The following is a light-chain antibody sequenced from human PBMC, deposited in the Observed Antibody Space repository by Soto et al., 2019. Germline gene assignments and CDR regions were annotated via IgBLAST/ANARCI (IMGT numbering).Light chain of an antibody. CDR1: QSINTY. CDR3: QQSFSSPPT. Sequence: DIQMTQSPSSLSASVGDRVTITCRASQSINTYVSWCQQKPGKAPKVLIYAASTLQSGVPSRFSGSGSGTDFTLTISSLQPEDFATYYCQQSFSSPPTFGQGTKV. V-gene: IGKV1-39*01. J-gene: IGKJ2*01. CDR2: AAS.